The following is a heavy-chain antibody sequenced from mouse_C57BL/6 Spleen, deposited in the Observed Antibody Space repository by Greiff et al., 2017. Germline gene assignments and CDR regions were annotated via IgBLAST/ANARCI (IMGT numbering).Heavy chain of an antibody. Sequence: VQLQQPGAELVMPGASVKLSCKASGYTFTSYWMHWVKQRPGQGLEWIGEIEPSDSYTNYNQKFKGKSTLTVDKSSSTAYMQLSSLTSEDSAVYYCARPYYYGSSYGYFDVWGTGTTVTVSS. J-gene: IGHJ1*03. CDR2: IEPSDSYT. V-gene: IGHV1-69*01. D-gene: IGHD1-1*01. CDR1: GYTFTSYW. CDR3: ARPYYYGSSYGYFDV.